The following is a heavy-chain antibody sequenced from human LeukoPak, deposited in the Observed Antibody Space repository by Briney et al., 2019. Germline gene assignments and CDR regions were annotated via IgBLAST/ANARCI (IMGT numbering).Heavy chain of an antibody. Sequence: GGSLRLSCAASGFTFSSYSMNWIRQAPGKGLEWVSSISSSTSYIYYADSVKGRFTISEDNAKNSLYLQMNSLRAEDTAVYYCARQDLIGFLDYWGQGTLVTVSS. CDR2: ISSSTSYI. CDR3: ARQDLIGFLDY. J-gene: IGHJ4*02. V-gene: IGHV3-21*01. CDR1: GFTFSSYS. D-gene: IGHD3-22*01.